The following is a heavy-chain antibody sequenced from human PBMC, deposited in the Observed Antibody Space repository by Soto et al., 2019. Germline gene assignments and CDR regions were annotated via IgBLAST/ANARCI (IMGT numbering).Heavy chain of an antibody. Sequence: QVQLEESGGGLVKPGGSLRLSCAASGFTFSAVYMSWVRQAPNKGLEYISYISSSGTSANYADSVKGRFTISRDNAKNSLYRQMNSLRAEHTAVYYCARDRGAVTGQYFDYWGQGALVTVSS. J-gene: IGHJ4*02. V-gene: IGHV3-11*05. CDR2: ISSSGTSA. CDR1: GFTFSAVY. CDR3: ARDRGAVTGQYFDY. D-gene: IGHD6-19*01.